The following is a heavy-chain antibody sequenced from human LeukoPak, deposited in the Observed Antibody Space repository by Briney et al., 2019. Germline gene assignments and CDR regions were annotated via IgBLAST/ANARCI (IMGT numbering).Heavy chain of an antibody. V-gene: IGHV1-18*04. CDR2: ISGNNDNP. J-gene: IGHJ4*02. D-gene: IGHD2-2*01. CDR3: ARDGTSTDDY. CDR1: GYTFTGYL. Sequence: ASVKVSCKASGYTFTGYLMHWVRQAPGQGLEWMGWISGNNDNPNYGQKFQGRFTVTTDSSTSTAYMELRNLRFDDTAVYYCARDGTSTDDYWGQGTLVTVSS.